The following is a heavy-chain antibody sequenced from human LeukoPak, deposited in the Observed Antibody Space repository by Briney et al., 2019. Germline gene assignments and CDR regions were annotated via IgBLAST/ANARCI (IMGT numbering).Heavy chain of an antibody. V-gene: IGHV3-30-3*01. CDR3: ARDLEGVGAKDY. D-gene: IGHD1-26*01. J-gene: IGHJ4*02. CDR2: ISYDGSNK. CDR1: GFTFSSYA. Sequence: GRSLRLSCAASGFTFSSYAMHWVRQAPGKGLEWVTVISYDGSNKYYADSVKGRFTISRDNSKNTLYLQMNSLRAEDTAVYFCARDLEGVGAKDYWGQGTLVTVSS.